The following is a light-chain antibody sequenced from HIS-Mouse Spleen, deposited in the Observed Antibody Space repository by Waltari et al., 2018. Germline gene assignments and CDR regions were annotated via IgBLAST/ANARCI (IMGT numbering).Light chain of an antibody. CDR1: ALPKKY. V-gene: IGLV3-10*01. CDR2: EDS. J-gene: IGLJ2*01. Sequence: SYALTQPPSVSVSPGQTARITCSGAALPKKYAYSYQQKSGQAPVLFIYEDSKRPSGIPERFSGSSSGTMATLTISGAQVEDEADYYCYSTDSSGNHRVFGGGTKLTVL. CDR3: YSTDSSGNHRV.